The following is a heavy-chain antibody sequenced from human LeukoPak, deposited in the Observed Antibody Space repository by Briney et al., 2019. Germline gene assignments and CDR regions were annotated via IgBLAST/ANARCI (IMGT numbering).Heavy chain of an antibody. CDR2: IRYDGSNK. Sequence: GGSLRLSCAAPGFTFSSYGMHWVRQAPGRGLEWVAFIRYDGSNKYYADSVKGRFTISRDNSKNTLYLQMNSLRAEDTAVYYCAKDLDSGYDLNGFDYWGQGTLVTVSS. CDR3: AKDLDSGYDLNGFDY. CDR1: GFTFSSYG. D-gene: IGHD5-12*01. J-gene: IGHJ4*02. V-gene: IGHV3-30*02.